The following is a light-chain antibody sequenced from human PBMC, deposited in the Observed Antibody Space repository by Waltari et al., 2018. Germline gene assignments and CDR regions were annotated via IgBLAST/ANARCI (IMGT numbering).Light chain of an antibody. V-gene: IGKV3-15*01. CDR1: QSVSNN. CDR3: QQYNNWPQT. J-gene: IGKJ1*01. CDR2: GAS. Sequence: EIVMTQSPATLSVSPGVSTTLSCRASQSVSNNLAWYQQKPGQAPRLLIYGASTRATGIPARFSGSGSGTEFTLTISSMQSEDFAVYYCQQYNNWPQTFGQGTKVEIK.